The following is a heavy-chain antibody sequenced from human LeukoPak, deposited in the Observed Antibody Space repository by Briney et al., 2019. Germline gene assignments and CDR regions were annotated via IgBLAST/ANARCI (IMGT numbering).Heavy chain of an antibody. V-gene: IGHV3-21*01. CDR2: ISSGSGHI. CDR3: ARLFGSGFGKYYFDY. CDR1: GFTFSSYA. D-gene: IGHD3-10*01. J-gene: IGHJ4*02. Sequence: PGGSLRLSCAASGFTFSSYAMEWVRQAPGKGLEWVSSISSGSGHIYYADSVKGRFTISRDDAKKSLSLQMNSLTADDTAVYYCARLFGSGFGKYYFDYWGQGTLVTVSS.